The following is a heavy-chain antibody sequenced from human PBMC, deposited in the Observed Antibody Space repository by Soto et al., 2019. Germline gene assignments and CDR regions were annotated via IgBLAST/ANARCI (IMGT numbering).Heavy chain of an antibody. CDR3: ASLHSSSSRADYYYGMDV. CDR1: AGTFSSYD. CDR2: IIPIFGTA. Sequence: KVSCEACAGTFSSYDISWVRQAPGQGLEWMGGIIPIFGTANYAQKFQGRVTITADKSTSTAYMELSSLRSEDTAVYYCASLHSSSSRADYYYGMDVWGQGTTVTVSS. J-gene: IGHJ6*02. D-gene: IGHD6-6*01. V-gene: IGHV1-69*06.